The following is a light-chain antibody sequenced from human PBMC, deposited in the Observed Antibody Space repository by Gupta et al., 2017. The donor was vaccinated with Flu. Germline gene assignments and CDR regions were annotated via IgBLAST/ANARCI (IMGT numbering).Light chain of an antibody. CDR2: GNS. V-gene: IGLV1-40*01. Sequence: QSVMTQPPSVSGAPGTRVNITCIGRSPNNGAGYDVLWYQQLPGTAPKILIYGNSNRPSGVPDLFAGSKSCTSAALAITGLQSEDEADYYCQSYDSSLSGSGVFGTWTKVTVL. CDR1: SPNNGAGYD. J-gene: IGLJ1*01. CDR3: QSYDSSLSGSGV.